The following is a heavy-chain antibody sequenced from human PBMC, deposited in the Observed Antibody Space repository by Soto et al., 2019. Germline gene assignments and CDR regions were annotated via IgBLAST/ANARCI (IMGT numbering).Heavy chain of an antibody. V-gene: IGHV3-33*01. Sequence: GGSLRLSCAASGFTFRIYSMHWVRQSPGKGLEWVAVMWCDGTNKYYGESVKGRFTISRDNSENTLYLQMNSLRVEDTAVYYCARDATFGTKGGSFDIWGHGTLVTVSS. J-gene: IGHJ3*02. CDR3: ARDATFGTKGGSFDI. CDR1: GFTFRIYS. CDR2: MWCDGTNK. D-gene: IGHD3-16*01.